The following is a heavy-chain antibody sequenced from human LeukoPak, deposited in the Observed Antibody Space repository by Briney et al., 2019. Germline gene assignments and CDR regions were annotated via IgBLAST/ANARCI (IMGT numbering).Heavy chain of an antibody. CDR3: TRERNYDILTGYVDY. Sequence: GASVKVSCKASGYTFTGYYMHWVRQAPGQGLEWMGWINTNTGNPTYAQGFTGRFVFSLDTSVSTAYLQISSLKAEDTAVYYCTRERNYDILTGYVDYWGQGTLVTVSS. CDR1: GYTFTGYY. V-gene: IGHV7-4-1*02. J-gene: IGHJ4*02. D-gene: IGHD3-9*01. CDR2: INTNTGNP.